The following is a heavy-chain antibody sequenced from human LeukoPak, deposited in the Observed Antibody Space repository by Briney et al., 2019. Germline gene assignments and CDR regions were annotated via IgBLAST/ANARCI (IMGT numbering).Heavy chain of an antibody. CDR1: GYSFTGYW. Sequence: KAGESLKISCKGSGYSFTGYWIGWVRQMPGKGLEWMGIIYPGDSDTRYSPSFQGQVTISADKSISTAYLQWSSLKASDTAMYYCARISAMVRGVISPLDYWGQGTLVTVSS. CDR3: ARISAMVRGVISPLDY. V-gene: IGHV5-51*01. D-gene: IGHD3-10*01. J-gene: IGHJ4*02. CDR2: IYPGDSDT.